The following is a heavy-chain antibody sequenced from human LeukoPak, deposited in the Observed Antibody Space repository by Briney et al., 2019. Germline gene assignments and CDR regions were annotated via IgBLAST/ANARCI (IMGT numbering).Heavy chain of an antibody. CDR2: IKQDGAEE. J-gene: IGHJ4*02. V-gene: IGHV3-7*03. Sequence: GGSLRLSCVASGFTFSSSWMSWVRRAPGKGLEWVANIKQDGAEEYYVDSVRGRFSISKDNAKNSLYLQMNSLRAEDTAVYYCARDPCHGALDYWGQGALVTVSS. D-gene: IGHD2-2*01. CDR1: GFTFSSSW. CDR3: ARDPCHGALDY.